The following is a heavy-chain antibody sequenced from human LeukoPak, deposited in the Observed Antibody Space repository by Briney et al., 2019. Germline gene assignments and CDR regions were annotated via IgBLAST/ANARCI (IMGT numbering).Heavy chain of an antibody. CDR2: IYSGGST. CDR1: GFTVSSTY. Sequence: GGSLRLSCAVSGFTVSSTYMSWVRQAPGKGLEWVSVIYSGGSTYYADSLKGRFTVSRDSSKNTLYLQMNSLGAEDTAVYYCAILPRGESWGRAPWSPSPQ. J-gene: IGHJ1*01. V-gene: IGHV3-66*01. D-gene: IGHD3-10*01. CDR3: AILPRGES.